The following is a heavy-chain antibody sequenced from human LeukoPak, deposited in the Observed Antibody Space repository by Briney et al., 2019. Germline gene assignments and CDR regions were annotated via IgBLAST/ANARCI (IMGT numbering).Heavy chain of an antibody. Sequence: GGSLRLSCAASGFTFSSYSMNWVRQAPGKGLEWVSSISSSSSYIYYADSVKGRFPISRDNAKNSLYLQMNSLRAEDTAVYYCARDPTSYYGSSGYYYNDAFDIWGQGTMVTVSS. D-gene: IGHD3-22*01. CDR2: ISSSSSYI. V-gene: IGHV3-21*01. CDR3: ARDPTSYYGSSGYYYNDAFDI. J-gene: IGHJ3*02. CDR1: GFTFSSYS.